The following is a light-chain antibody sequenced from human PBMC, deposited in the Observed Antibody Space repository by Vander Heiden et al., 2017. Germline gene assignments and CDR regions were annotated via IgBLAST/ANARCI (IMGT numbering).Light chain of an antibody. CDR3: QSYDDSLRGFVV. J-gene: IGLJ2*01. V-gene: IGLV1-40*01. Sequence: SVLTQPPSASGAPGQRVTISCTGSSSNIGAGYGVHWYQQLPGAAPKLLIYGDINRPSGVPARFSGSKSGTSASLAISGLQAEDEADYYCQSYDDSLRGFVVFGGGTKLTVL. CDR2: GDI. CDR1: SSNIGAGYG.